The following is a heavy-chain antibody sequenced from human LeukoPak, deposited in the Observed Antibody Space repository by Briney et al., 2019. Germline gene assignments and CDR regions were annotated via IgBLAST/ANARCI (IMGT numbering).Heavy chain of an antibody. CDR2: IKSKTDGGTT. Sequence: GGSLRLSCAASGFTFSNAWMSWVRQAPGKGLEWVGRIKSKTDGGTTDYAAPVKGRFTISRDDSKNTLYLQMNSLKTEDTAVYYCTTDLGASYYKRWDYWGQGTLVTVSS. CDR3: TTDLGASYYKRWDY. D-gene: IGHD3-10*01. CDR1: GFTFSNAW. J-gene: IGHJ4*02. V-gene: IGHV3-15*01.